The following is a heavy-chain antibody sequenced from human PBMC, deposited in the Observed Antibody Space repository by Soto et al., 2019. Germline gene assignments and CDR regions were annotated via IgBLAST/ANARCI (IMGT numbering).Heavy chain of an antibody. CDR2: ISYDGSNK. Sequence: QVQLVESGGGVVQPGRSLRLSCAASGFTFSSYAMHWVRQAPGKGLEWVAVISYDGSNKYYADSVKGRFTISRDNSKNTLYLQMNSLRAEDTAVYYCARGYGDYEGYFDYWGQGTLVTVSS. CDR1: GFTFSSYA. V-gene: IGHV3-30-3*01. J-gene: IGHJ4*02. D-gene: IGHD4-17*01. CDR3: ARGYGDYEGYFDY.